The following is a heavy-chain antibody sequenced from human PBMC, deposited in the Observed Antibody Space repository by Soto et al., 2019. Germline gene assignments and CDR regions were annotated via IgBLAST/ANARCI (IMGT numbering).Heavy chain of an antibody. J-gene: IGHJ4*02. Sequence: QVQLVQSGVEVKKPGASVKVSCKASGYIFTSNGISWVRQPPGQGIEWMGWISAHNGNRTYAQKLQGRVTMTTDTSPSTAYMELRSLRSDDTAVYYCARDLGGFPDYWGQGTVVTVSS. CDR3: ARDLGGFPDY. V-gene: IGHV1-18*01. CDR1: GYIFTSNG. D-gene: IGHD5-12*01. CDR2: ISAHNGNR.